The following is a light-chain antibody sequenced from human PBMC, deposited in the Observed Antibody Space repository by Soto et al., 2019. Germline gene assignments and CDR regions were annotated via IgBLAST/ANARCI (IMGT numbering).Light chain of an antibody. CDR2: LGS. J-gene: IGKJ4*01. Sequence: DIVLTQSPLSLPVTPGEPASISCRSSQSLLSSNGNNYLDRYLQKPGQSPQVLIYLGSNRASGVPDRFSGSGSGTDFTLKISRVEAEDVGVYYCMQGLTTPLTFGGGTKVDIK. V-gene: IGKV2-28*01. CDR1: QSLLSSNGNNY. CDR3: MQGLTTPLT.